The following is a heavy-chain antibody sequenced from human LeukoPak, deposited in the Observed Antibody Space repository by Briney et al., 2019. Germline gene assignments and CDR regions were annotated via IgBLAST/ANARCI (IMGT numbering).Heavy chain of an antibody. J-gene: IGHJ4*02. D-gene: IGHD3-10*01. V-gene: IGHV1-2*02. CDR3: ARDFGIHFDY. Sequence: ASVKVSCKASGYTFTDNYMHWVRQAPGQGLEWMGWINPNVGGTNYAQKFQGRVSMTSDTSISTVYMELTSLTSDDTVVYYCARDFGIHFDYWGQGTLVTVSS. CDR2: INPNVGGT. CDR1: GYTFTDNY.